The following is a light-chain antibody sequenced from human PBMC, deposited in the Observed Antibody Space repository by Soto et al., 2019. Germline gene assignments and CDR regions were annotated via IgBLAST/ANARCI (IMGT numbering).Light chain of an antibody. CDR2: GAS. J-gene: IGKJ1*01. CDR1: QSVSSN. V-gene: IGKV3-15*01. Sequence: EIVWTQSPATLSVSPGGRATLSCRASQSVSSNLAWYQQKPGQAPRLLIYGASTRATGIPARFSGSGSGTEFTLTISSLQSEDFAVYYCQQYNNWPKMFGQGTKVDI. CDR3: QQYNNWPKM.